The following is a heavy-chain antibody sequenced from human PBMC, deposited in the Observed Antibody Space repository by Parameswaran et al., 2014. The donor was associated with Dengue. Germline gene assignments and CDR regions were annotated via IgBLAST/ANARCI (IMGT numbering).Heavy chain of an antibody. V-gene: IGHV3-21*01. CDR3: ARDRRYYDSGGYKIDGALDI. J-gene: IGHJ3*02. D-gene: IGHD3-22*01. CDR2: MSSGSYYI. Sequence: WIRQPQEGLEWVSYMSSGSYYIDYADSVKGRFTISRDNAKNPLFLQMNSLRAEDTAVYYCARDRRYYDSGGYKIDGALDIWGQGTMVTVSS.